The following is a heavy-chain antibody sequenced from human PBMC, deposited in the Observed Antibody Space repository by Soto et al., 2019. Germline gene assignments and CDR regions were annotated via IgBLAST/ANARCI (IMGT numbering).Heavy chain of an antibody. CDR2: VYTTGST. J-gene: IGHJ6*02. CDR1: RGSISGSY. V-gene: IGHV4-4*07. CDR3: ARETLANAMDV. Sequence: SETLSLTCTVSRGSISGSYWGLFRQPAGKGLEWIGHVYTTGSTNYKPSLKSRVTMSVDTSKNQIYLRLSSVTAADTAVYYCARETLANAMDVWGQGITVTVSS.